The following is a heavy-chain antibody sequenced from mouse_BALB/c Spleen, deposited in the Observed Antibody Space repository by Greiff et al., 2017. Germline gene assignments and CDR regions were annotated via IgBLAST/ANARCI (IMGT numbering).Heavy chain of an antibody. Sequence: QVQLKQPGAELVKPGAPVKLSCKASGYTFTSYWMNWVKQRPGRGLEWIGRIDPSDSETHYNQKFKDKATLTVDKSSSTAYIQLSSLTSEDSAVYYCARWLLRGSYFDYWGQGTTLTVSS. CDR1: GYTFTSYW. D-gene: IGHD2-3*01. CDR2: IDPSDSET. V-gene: IGHV1-69*02. CDR3: ARWLLRGSYFDY. J-gene: IGHJ2*01.